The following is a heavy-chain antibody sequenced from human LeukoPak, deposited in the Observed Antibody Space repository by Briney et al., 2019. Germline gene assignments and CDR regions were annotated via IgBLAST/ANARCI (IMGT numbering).Heavy chain of an antibody. V-gene: IGHV1-18*01. J-gene: IGHJ4*02. D-gene: IGHD6-19*01. CDR3: ARDRAGFIAVAGTVGDY. CDR2: ISAYNGNT. Sequence: ASVKVSCKASGYTFTSYGISWVRQAPGQGLEWMGWISAYNGNTNYAQKLQGRVTMTTDTSNSKAYMELRSLRSDDPAVYYCARDRAGFIAVAGTVGDYWGQGTLVTVSS. CDR1: GYTFTSYG.